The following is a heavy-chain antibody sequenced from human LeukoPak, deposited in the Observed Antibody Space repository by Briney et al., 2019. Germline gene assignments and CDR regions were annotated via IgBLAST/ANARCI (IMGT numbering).Heavy chain of an antibody. J-gene: IGHJ6*02. D-gene: IGHD3-10*01. CDR1: GGTFSSYA. CDR2: IIPIFGTA. V-gene: IGHV1-69*13. Sequence: ASVTVSCKASGGTFSSYAISWVRQAPGQGLEWMGGIIPIFGTANYAQKFQGRVTITADESTSTAYMELSSLRSEDTAVYYCARAHITMVRGVTSPNYYGMDVWGQGTTVTVSS. CDR3: ARAHITMVRGVTSPNYYGMDV.